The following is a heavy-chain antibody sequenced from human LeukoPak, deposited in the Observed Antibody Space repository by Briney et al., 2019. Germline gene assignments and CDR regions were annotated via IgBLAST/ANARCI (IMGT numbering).Heavy chain of an antibody. CDR1: GGSISSSDFY. D-gene: IGHD5-18*01. Sequence: SETLSLTCTVSGGSISSSDFYWGWIRQPPGKGLEWIGYIYYSGSTYYNPSLKSRVTISVDTSKNQFSLKLSSVTAADTAVYYCASGYSYGYGLDYWGQGTLVTVSS. CDR2: IYYSGST. J-gene: IGHJ4*02. CDR3: ASGYSYGYGLDY. V-gene: IGHV4-30-4*08.